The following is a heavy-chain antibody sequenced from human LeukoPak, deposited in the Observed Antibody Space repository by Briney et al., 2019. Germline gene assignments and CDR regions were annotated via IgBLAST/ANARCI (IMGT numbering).Heavy chain of an antibody. CDR1: GASIRSNSFY. D-gene: IGHD3-16*02. CDR2: IYYNGDT. J-gene: IGHJ5*01. Sequence: PSETLSLTCTVSGASIRSNSFYWGWIRQAPGKGLEWIGTIYYNGDTFYNPSLKSRTTMSVDTSASQFSLKLSSVIAAETAVYYCAVLLYRHYPWFDSWGQGSLVSVSS. V-gene: IGHV4-39*01. CDR3: AVLLYRHYPWFDS.